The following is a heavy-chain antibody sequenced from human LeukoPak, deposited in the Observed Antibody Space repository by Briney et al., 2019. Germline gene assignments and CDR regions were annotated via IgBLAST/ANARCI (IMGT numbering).Heavy chain of an antibody. D-gene: IGHD3-9*01. CDR1: GYSFTSYW. V-gene: IGHV5-10-1*01. Sequence: ESLNISCKGSGYSFTSYWISWVRQMPGQGLELMGRIEPSDSYTNYSPSFQGHVTISADKSISTAYLQWSSLKASYTVIFFKQKTAYDILTGYQRWFDPWGQGTLVTVSS. CDR2: IEPSDSYT. CDR3: QKTAYDILTGYQRWFDP. J-gene: IGHJ5*02.